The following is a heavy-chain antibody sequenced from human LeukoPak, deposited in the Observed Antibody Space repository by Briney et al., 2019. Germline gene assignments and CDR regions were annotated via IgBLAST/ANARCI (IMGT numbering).Heavy chain of an antibody. J-gene: IGHJ4*02. D-gene: IGHD1-1*01. Sequence: ASVQVSCKASGYTFTSYGITWVRQAPGQGLEWMGWISVYNGNTNYAQRLQGRVTLTTDTSTSIAYMELRGLRSDDTAVYYCARTGVERPSDWGQGTCDRVSS. CDR2: ISVYNGNT. CDR1: GYTFTSYG. CDR3: ARTGVERPSD. V-gene: IGHV1-18*01.